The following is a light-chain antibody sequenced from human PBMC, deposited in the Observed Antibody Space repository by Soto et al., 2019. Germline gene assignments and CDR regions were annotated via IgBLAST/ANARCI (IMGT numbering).Light chain of an antibody. V-gene: IGKV3-15*01. CDR1: QSVSSN. Sequence: EIVMTQSPATLSVSPGERATLTCRASQSVSSNLAWYQQKPGQAPRLLIYGASTRATGIPSRFSGSGSGTEFTLTISSLQSADFAVYYCQQYNNWPSYTFGQGTKLEIK. CDR2: GAS. J-gene: IGKJ2*01. CDR3: QQYNNWPSYT.